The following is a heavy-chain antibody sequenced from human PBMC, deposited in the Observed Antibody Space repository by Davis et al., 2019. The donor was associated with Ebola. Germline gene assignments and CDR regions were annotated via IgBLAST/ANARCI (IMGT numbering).Heavy chain of an antibody. CDR3: ARVIVGATKAYYYYYYMDV. CDR2: ISGSGDST. CDR1: GFTFSGYA. Sequence: GESLKISCAASGFTFSGYAMTWVRQAPGKGLELVSAISGSGDSTHYTDSVKGRFTISRDNAKNSLYLQMNSLRAEDTAVYYCARVIVGATKAYYYYYYMDVWGKGTTVTVSS. J-gene: IGHJ6*03. D-gene: IGHD1-26*01. V-gene: IGHV3-23*01.